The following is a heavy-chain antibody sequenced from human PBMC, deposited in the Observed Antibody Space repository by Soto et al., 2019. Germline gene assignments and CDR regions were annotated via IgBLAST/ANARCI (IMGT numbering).Heavy chain of an antibody. D-gene: IGHD3-9*01. CDR1: GGSITGYY. J-gene: IGHJ6*02. CDR2: IYHSGAT. Sequence: SETLSLTCTVSGGSITGYYWSWIRQPPGEGLEFIGYIYHSGATEYTPSLKSRVTISVDKSENQFSLQMRSVSAADTAMYFCARLGLTSPPIQNHHCGLDVWGQGATVTVSS. V-gene: IGHV4-59*03. CDR3: ARLGLTSPPIQNHHCGLDV.